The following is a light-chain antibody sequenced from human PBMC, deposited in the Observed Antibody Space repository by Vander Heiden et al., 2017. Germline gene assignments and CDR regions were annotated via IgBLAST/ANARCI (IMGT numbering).Light chain of an antibody. CDR2: AAA. CDR1: QGISSY. CDR3: QQLNSYPR. Sequence: DIQLTQSPSFLSASVGDRVTITCRASQGISSYLAWYQQKPGEAPKLLSYAAATLQSGVPSRFSGSGSGTEFTLTISSLQPEDFATHYCQQLNSYPRFGQGTRLEIK. J-gene: IGKJ5*01. V-gene: IGKV1-9*01.